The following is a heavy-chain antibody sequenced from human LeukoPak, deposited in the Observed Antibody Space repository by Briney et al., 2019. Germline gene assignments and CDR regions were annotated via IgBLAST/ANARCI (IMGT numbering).Heavy chain of an antibody. Sequence: GGSLRLSCAASGFTFITYGMHWVRQAPGKGLEWVAVISYDGSYKYYVDSVKGRFTISRDNSKNTLYLQMNSLRAEDTAVYYCARDGIDYWGQGTLVTVSS. D-gene: IGHD1-1*01. J-gene: IGHJ4*02. CDR3: ARDGIDY. CDR1: GFTFITYG. CDR2: ISYDGSYK. V-gene: IGHV3-30*03.